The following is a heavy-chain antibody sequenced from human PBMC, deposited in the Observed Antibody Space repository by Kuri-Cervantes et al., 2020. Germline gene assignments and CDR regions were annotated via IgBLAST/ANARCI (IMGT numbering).Heavy chain of an antibody. V-gene: IGHV3-21*01. D-gene: IGHD1-26*01. J-gene: IGHJ6*03. Sequence: GGSLRLSCAASGFSFSSYAMSWVRQAPGKGLEWVSSISSSSSYIYYADSVKGRFTISRDNAKNSLYLQMNSLRAEDTAVYYCARDSGNHYYMDVWGKGTTVTVSS. CDR1: GFSFSSYA. CDR3: ARDSGNHYYMDV. CDR2: ISSSSSYI.